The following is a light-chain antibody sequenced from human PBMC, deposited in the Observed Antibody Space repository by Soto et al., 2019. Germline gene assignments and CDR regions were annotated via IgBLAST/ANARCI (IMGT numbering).Light chain of an antibody. V-gene: IGKV3-15*01. J-gene: IGKJ1*01. Sequence: EILMTQSPATLSVSPGERATLSCRASQSVGSNLAWYQQKPGQAPRLLMHRASTRVTGIPDRFSGSGSGTEFTLTISSVQSEDFAVYYCQQCHIWPRTFGQGTKVEIK. CDR2: RAS. CDR1: QSVGSN. CDR3: QQCHIWPRT.